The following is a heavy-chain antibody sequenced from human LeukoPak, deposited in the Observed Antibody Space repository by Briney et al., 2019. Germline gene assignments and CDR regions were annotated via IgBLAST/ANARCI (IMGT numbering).Heavy chain of an antibody. Sequence: GGSLRLSCAASGFTFDDYAMHWVRQAPGKGLEWVSGISWNSGSIGYADSVKGRFTISRDNAKNSLYLQMNSPRAEDTALYYCANAGSYYGGVAFDIWGQGTMVTVS. V-gene: IGHV3-9*01. D-gene: IGHD1-26*01. J-gene: IGHJ3*02. CDR3: ANAGSYYGGVAFDI. CDR1: GFTFDDYA. CDR2: ISWNSGSI.